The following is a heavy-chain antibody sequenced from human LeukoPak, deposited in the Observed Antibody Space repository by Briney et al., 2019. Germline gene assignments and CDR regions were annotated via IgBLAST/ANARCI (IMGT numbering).Heavy chain of an antibody. CDR3: AKGSKEVVFTREHYMDV. CDR2: IKQNGSEK. D-gene: IGHD3-22*01. CDR1: GFTFSSFW. Sequence: GGSLRLSCAASGFTFSSFWVSWVRQAPGKGLEWVANIKQNGSEKYYVDSVKGRFTISRDNAKNSLYLQMNSLRAEDTAVYYCAKGSKEVVFTREHYMDVWGKGTTVTMSS. J-gene: IGHJ6*03. V-gene: IGHV3-7*01.